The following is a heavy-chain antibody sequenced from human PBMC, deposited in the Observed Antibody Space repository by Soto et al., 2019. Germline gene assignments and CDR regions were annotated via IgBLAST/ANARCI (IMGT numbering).Heavy chain of an antibody. CDR3: ARSQGGNYHFDY. D-gene: IGHD1-26*01. CDR1: GFTVSSNY. J-gene: IGHJ4*02. V-gene: IGHV3-53*01. CDR2: IYSAGST. Sequence: PGGSLRLSCAASGFTVSSNYMSWVRQAPGKGLEWVSVIYSAGSTYYADSVKGRFTISRDNAKNTLYLQMNSLRAEDTAVYFCARSQGGNYHFDYWGQGTLVTVSS.